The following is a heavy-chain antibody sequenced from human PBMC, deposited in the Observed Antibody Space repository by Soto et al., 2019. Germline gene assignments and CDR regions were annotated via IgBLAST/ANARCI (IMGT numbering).Heavy chain of an antibody. CDR1: GGTFSSYA. CDR2: IIPIFGTA. Sequence: GAALQVSCKASGGTFSSYAISWVRQAPGQGLEWMGGIIPIFGTANYAQKFQGRVTITADESTSTAYMELSSLRSEDTAVYYCAPLVVTAMSTALDWFDPWGQGTLVTVSS. V-gene: IGHV1-69*13. CDR3: APLVVTAMSTALDWFDP. J-gene: IGHJ5*02. D-gene: IGHD2-21*02.